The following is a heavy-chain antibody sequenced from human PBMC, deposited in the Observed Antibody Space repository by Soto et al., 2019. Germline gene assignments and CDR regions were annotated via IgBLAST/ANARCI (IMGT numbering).Heavy chain of an antibody. Sequence: GGSLRLSCAASGFTFSSYSMNWVRQAPGKGLEWVSSISSSSSYIYYADSVKGRFTISRDNAKNSLYLQMNSLRAEDTAVYYCARYCSSTSCYNYYYGMDVWGQGTTVTVSS. CDR3: ARYCSSTSCYNYYYGMDV. D-gene: IGHD2-2*02. V-gene: IGHV3-21*01. J-gene: IGHJ6*02. CDR2: ISSSSSYI. CDR1: GFTFSSYS.